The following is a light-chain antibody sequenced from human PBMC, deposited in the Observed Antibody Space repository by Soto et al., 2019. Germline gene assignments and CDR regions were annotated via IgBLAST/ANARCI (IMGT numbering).Light chain of an antibody. CDR2: KAS. J-gene: IGKJ5*01. CDR1: QSISSW. V-gene: IGKV1-5*03. CDR3: QQYNSYTIT. Sequence: IQMTQSPSTLSASVGDRVTITCRASQSISSWLAWYQQKPGKAPKLLIYKASSLESEVPSRFSGSGSGTEFTLTISSLQPDDFATYYCQQYNSYTITFGQGTRLEIK.